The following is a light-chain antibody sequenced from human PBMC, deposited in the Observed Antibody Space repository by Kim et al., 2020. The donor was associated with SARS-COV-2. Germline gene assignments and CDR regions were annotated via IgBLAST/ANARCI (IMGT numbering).Light chain of an antibody. Sequence: DVQMTQSPSSLSASVGDRVTITCRTSLSISNNLNWYQQKPGKAPKLLIFAASSLQSGVPSRFGGSGSGTHFTLTISSLQPEDFATYYCQQSYRMPFTFGQGTRLEIK. CDR1: LSISNN. CDR2: AAS. V-gene: IGKV1-39*01. CDR3: QQSYRMPFT. J-gene: IGKJ5*01.